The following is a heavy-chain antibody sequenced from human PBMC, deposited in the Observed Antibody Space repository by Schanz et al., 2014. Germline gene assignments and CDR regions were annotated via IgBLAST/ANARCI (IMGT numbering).Heavy chain of an antibody. CDR2: IIPILGIA. CDR3: ARGTMPGTFDI. J-gene: IGHJ3*02. CDR1: GGTFSSFG. D-gene: IGHD2-2*01. Sequence: QLQLVQSGAEVKKPGSSVKVSCKLSGGTFSSFGINWVRQAPGQGLEWMGRIIPILGIANYAQKFQGRVTFTADKSTSTAYMELSSLRYEDTALYYCARGTMPGTFDIWGQGTMVTVSS. V-gene: IGHV1-69*02.